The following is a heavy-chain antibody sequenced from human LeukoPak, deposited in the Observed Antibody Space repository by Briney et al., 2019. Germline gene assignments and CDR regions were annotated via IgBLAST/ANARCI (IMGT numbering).Heavy chain of an antibody. Sequence: ASVKDSCEASGYTFTNYYMHWVRQAPGKGVEWMGIINPSGGSTSYVQKFQGRVNMTRDTSTSTVYMEMSSLRSDDTAVYYCARGENTWRNWLDPWGLGTLVTVSS. J-gene: IGHJ5*02. V-gene: IGHV1-46*01. CDR3: ARGENTWRNWLDP. CDR2: INPSGGST. CDR1: GYTFTNYY. D-gene: IGHD2/OR15-2a*01.